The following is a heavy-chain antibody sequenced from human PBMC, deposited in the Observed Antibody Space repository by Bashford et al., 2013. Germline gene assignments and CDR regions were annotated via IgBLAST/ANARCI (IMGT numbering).Heavy chain of an antibody. V-gene: IGHV3-48*03. D-gene: IGHD4-17*01. Sequence: VRQAPGKGLEWLSYISSSDDTIYYAASVQGRFTISRDNTKNSLYLQMSSLRAEDTAVYYCARDYGDYYMDVWGKGTTVTVSS. J-gene: IGHJ6*03. CDR2: ISSSDDTI. CDR3: ARDYGDYYMDV.